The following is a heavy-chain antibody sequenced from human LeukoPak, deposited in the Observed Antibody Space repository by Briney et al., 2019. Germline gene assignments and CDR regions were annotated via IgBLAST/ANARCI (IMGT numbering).Heavy chain of an antibody. D-gene: IGHD2-15*01. J-gene: IGHJ4*02. CDR3: ARRYCSGGSCYANFDY. CDR1: GFSFTNYW. V-gene: IGHV5-51*01. Sequence: GESLKISCKGSGFSFTNYWIGWVRQMPGKGLEWMGIIYPDDSDTRYSPSFQGQVTISADKSISTAYLQWSSLKASDTAVYYCARRYCSGGSCYANFDYSGQGTLVTVSS. CDR2: IYPDDSDT.